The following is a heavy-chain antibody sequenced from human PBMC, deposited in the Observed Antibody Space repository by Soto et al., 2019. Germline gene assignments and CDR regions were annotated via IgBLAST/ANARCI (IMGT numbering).Heavy chain of an antibody. J-gene: IGHJ3*02. CDR2: IYHSGST. CDR1: GGSISSGGYS. V-gene: IGHV4-30-2*01. CDR3: ARGKYYDSSGYPDAFDI. Sequence: QLQLQESGSGLVKPSQTLSLTCAVSGGSISSGGYSWSWIRQPPGKGLEWIGYIYHSGSTYYNPSLKSRVTISVDRSKNQFSLKLSSVTAADTAVYYCARGKYYDSSGYPDAFDIWGQGTMVTVSS. D-gene: IGHD3-22*01.